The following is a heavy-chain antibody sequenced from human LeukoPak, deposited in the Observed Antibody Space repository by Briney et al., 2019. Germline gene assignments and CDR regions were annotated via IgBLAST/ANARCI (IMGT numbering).Heavy chain of an antibody. D-gene: IGHD2-2*01. CDR2: ISAYNGNT. J-gene: IGHJ4*02. V-gene: IGHV1-18*04. Sequence: ASVTVSFKASGYTFTIYGISWGRQAPGQGLEWMGWISAYNGNTNYSQKLQGRGSMTTDTATSTAYMELRSLRSDETAVYYCARDVGCSSTSCYAHFDYWGQGTLVTVSS. CDR3: ARDVGCSSTSCYAHFDY. CDR1: GYTFTIYG.